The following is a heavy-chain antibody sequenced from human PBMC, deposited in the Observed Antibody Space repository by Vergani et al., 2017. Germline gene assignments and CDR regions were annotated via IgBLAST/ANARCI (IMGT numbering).Heavy chain of an antibody. CDR3: ASGYCSGGSCYGRASYFDY. V-gene: IGHV3-30-3*01. D-gene: IGHD2-15*01. CDR2: ISYDGSNK. Sequence: QVQLVESGGGVVQPGRSLRLSCAASGFTFSSYAMHWVRQAPGKGLEWVAVISYDGSNKYYADSVKGRVTISRDNSKNTLYLQMNSLRAEDTAVYYCASGYCSGGSCYGRASYFDYWGQGTLVTVSS. J-gene: IGHJ4*02. CDR1: GFTFSSYA.